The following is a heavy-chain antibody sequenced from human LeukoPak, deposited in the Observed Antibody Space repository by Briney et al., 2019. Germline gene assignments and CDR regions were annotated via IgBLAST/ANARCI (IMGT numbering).Heavy chain of an antibody. D-gene: IGHD3-16*01. CDR3: ARESPHTFYFVY. J-gene: IGHJ4*02. Sequence: ASVKVSCKASGYTFTSYYMHWVRQAPGQGLEWMGGINPNSGGTNYAQKFQGRVTMTRDTSTSTVYMEVSSLRSEDTAVYYCARESPHTFYFVYWGQGTLVTVSS. CDR2: INPNSGGT. CDR1: GYTFTSYY. V-gene: IGHV1-2*02.